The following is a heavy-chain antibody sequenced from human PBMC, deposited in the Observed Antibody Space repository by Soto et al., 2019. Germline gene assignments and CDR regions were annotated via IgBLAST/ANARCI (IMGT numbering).Heavy chain of an antibody. D-gene: IGHD3-10*01. J-gene: IGHJ6*03. CDR1: GFPFNSYS. CDR2: ISGSGGST. V-gene: IGHV3-23*01. CDR3: AKVLAHYYGSGSPQGFDYMDV. Sequence: GGSLRLSCAASGFPFNSYSMSWVRQAPGKGLEWVSTISGSGGSTYNADSVKGRFTISRDNSKNTLYLQMSSLRAEDTAVYYCAKVLAHYYGSGSPQGFDYMDVWGKGTTVTVSS.